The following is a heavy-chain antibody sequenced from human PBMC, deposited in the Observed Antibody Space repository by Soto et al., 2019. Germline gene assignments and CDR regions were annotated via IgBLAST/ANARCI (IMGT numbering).Heavy chain of an antibody. CDR2: ISAASGT. CDR3: AKRGDTSRLNWAFFDS. J-gene: IGHJ4*01. CDR1: GFNFRSYA. V-gene: IGHV3-23*01. D-gene: IGHD6-13*01. Sequence: PGGSLRLSSTASGFNFRSYAFYWVRQAPGKGLECVSAISAASGTYYADSVKGRFTISRDNSRNTLYLQMNTLRAEDTAIYYCAKRGDTSRLNWAFFDSWGQGTLVTVSS.